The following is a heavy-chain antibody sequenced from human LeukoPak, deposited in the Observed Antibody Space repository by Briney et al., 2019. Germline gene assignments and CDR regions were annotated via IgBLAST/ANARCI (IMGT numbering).Heavy chain of an antibody. CDR3: AREAVDYGSGSHDY. CDR2: VHSSGST. J-gene: IGHJ4*02. D-gene: IGHD3-10*01. Sequence: SETLSLTCSVSGASIGSFYWSWIRQPAGKGLEWIGRVHSSGSTNYIPSIKSRVTMSVDTSKNQFSLKLNTVTAADTAMYYCAREAVDYGSGSHDYWGQGILVTVSS. V-gene: IGHV4-4*07. CDR1: GASIGSFY.